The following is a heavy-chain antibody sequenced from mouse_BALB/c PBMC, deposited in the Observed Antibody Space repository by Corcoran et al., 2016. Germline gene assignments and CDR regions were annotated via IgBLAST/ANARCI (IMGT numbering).Heavy chain of an antibody. CDR2: ISYDGSN. D-gene: IGHD1-1*02. V-gene: IGHV3-6*02. CDR3: ASGNYFDY. CDR1: GYSITSGYY. Sequence: DVQLQESGPGLVKPSQSLTLTCAATGYSITSGYYWNWIRQFPGNKLEWMGYISYDGSNNYNPSLKNRISITRDTSKNQFFLKLNSVTTEDTATYYCASGNYFDYWGQGTTLTVSS. J-gene: IGHJ2*01.